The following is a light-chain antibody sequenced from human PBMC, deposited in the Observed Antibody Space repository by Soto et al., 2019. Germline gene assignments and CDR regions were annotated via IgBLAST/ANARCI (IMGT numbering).Light chain of an antibody. Sequence: SYELTQPPSVSVAPGQTARITCEGNNIGSKNVHWYQQKPGQAPALVVYDDRGRPSGVPERLSGSNSGNTATLTISRVEAGYEADYYCQVWDRTSDHVVFGGGTKVTVL. CDR1: NIGSKN. CDR2: DDR. CDR3: QVWDRTSDHVV. J-gene: IGLJ2*01. V-gene: IGLV3-21*02.